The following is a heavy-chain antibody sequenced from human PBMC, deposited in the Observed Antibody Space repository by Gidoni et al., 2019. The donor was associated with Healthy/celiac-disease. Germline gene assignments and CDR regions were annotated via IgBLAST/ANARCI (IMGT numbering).Heavy chain of an antibody. V-gene: IGHV4-61*02. Sequence: QVQLQESRPGLVKPSQTLSLTCTVSGGSISSGSYYWSGIRQPAGKGLEWSGRIYTSGSTNYNPSLKSRVTISVETSKNQFSLKLSSVTAADTAVYYCARAKGPRIAVAGAPLDYWGQGTLVTVSS. CDR2: IYTSGST. D-gene: IGHD6-19*01. J-gene: IGHJ4*02. CDR1: GGSISSGSYY. CDR3: ARAKGPRIAVAGAPLDY.